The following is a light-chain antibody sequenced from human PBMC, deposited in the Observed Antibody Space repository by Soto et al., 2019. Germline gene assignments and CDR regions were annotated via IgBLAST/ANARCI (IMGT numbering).Light chain of an antibody. CDR1: SSNIGSNT. V-gene: IGLV1-44*01. CDR3: AAWDDSLNGYV. CDR2: NNN. J-gene: IGLJ1*01. Sequence: QSVLTQPPSASGTPGQRVTISCSGSSSNIGSNTVNWHQQLPGTAPKLLIYNNNQRPSGVPDRFSGSKSGTSASLAISGLQSEDEADYYCAAWDDSLNGYVFGTGTKVTVL.